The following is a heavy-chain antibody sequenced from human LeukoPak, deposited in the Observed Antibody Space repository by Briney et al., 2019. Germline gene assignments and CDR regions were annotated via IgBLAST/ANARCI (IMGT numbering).Heavy chain of an antibody. Sequence: SETLSLTCTVSGGSISSSSYYWGWIRQPPGKGLEWIGSIYYSGSTYYNPSLKSRLTISVDTSKNQFSLKLSSVAAADTAVYYCASLYCSGGSCYSPWDYWGQGTLVTVSS. CDR3: ASLYCSGGSCYSPWDY. D-gene: IGHD2-15*01. CDR1: GGSISSSSYY. V-gene: IGHV4-39*01. J-gene: IGHJ4*02. CDR2: IYYSGST.